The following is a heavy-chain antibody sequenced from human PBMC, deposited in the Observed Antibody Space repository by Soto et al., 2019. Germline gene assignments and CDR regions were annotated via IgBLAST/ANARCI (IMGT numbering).Heavy chain of an antibody. CDR2: ISFDGSNK. D-gene: IGHD5-12*01. J-gene: IGHJ5*02. CDR1: GFTFSSYA. V-gene: IGHV3-30-3*01. CDR3: GRDRRFGNGYNLGFDA. Sequence: QVQLVESGGGVVQPGRSLRLSCAASGFTFSSYAMHWVRQAPGKGLEWVAVISFDGSNKYYADSVKDRFTISRDNSKNTLYVQINSLRAEDTAVYYCGRDRRFGNGYNLGFDAWGQGTLVTVSS.